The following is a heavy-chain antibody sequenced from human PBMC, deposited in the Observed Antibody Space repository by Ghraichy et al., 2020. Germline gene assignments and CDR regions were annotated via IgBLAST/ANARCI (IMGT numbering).Heavy chain of an antibody. V-gene: IGHV3-48*02. J-gene: IGHJ6*02. CDR1: GFTFSSYS. CDR3: AKSESYCSSTSCDDYYYYGMDV. Sequence: GGSLRLSCAASGFTFSSYSMNWVRQAPGKGLEWVSYISSSSSTIYYADSVKGRSTISRDNAKNSLYLQMNSLRDEDTAVYYCAKSESYCSSTSCDDYYYYGMDVWGQGTTVTVSS. D-gene: IGHD2-2*01. CDR2: ISSSSSTI.